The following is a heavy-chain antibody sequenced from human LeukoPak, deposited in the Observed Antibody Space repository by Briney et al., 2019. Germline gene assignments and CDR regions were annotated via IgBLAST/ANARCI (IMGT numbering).Heavy chain of an antibody. D-gene: IGHD6-13*01. CDR1: GGSFSGYY. J-gene: IGHJ5*02. CDR3: ARPGGIAAAGTGYNWFDP. Sequence: SETLSLTCAVDGGSFSGYYWSWIRKPPGKALEWIGEINHSGSTNYNPSLKSRVTISVDTSKNQFSLKLSSVTAADTAVYYCARPGGIAAAGTGYNWFDPWGQGTLVTVSS. V-gene: IGHV4-34*01. CDR2: INHSGST.